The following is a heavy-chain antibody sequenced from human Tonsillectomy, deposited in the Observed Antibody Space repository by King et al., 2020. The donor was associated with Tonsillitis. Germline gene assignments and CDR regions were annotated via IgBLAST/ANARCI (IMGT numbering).Heavy chain of an antibody. J-gene: IGHJ4*02. CDR1: GFTFSSYG. V-gene: IGHV3-30*18. D-gene: IGHD5-24*01. CDR2: ISYDGSNK. CDR3: AKDRGEMATIGFDY. Sequence: VQLVESGGGVVQPGRSLRLSCAASGFTFSSYGMHWVRQAPGKGLEWVAVISYDGSNKYFADSVKGRFTISRDNSKSTLHLQMNSLRAEDTAVYYCAKDRGEMATIGFDYWGQGTVVTVSS.